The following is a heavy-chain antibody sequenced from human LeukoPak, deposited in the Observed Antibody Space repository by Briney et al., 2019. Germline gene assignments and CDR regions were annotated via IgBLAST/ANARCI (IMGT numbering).Heavy chain of an antibody. D-gene: IGHD1-26*01. Sequence: GASVKVSCKASGYTFTSYGISWVRQAPGQGLEWMGWISAYNGNTNYAQKLQGRVTMTTDTSTSTAYMELRSLRSDDTAVYYCATVSRIVGNGEGLDAEFDYWGQGTLVTVSS. V-gene: IGHV1-18*01. J-gene: IGHJ4*02. CDR3: ATVSRIVGNGEGLDAEFDY. CDR1: GYTFTSYG. CDR2: ISAYNGNT.